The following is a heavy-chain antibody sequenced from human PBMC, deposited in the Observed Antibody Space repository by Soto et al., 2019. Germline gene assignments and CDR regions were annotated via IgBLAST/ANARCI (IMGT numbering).Heavy chain of an antibody. V-gene: IGHV4-4*02. CDR1: GGSIVNTNW. Sequence: SETLSLTCAVSGGSIVNTNWWSWVRQSPDKGLEWIGEVFHTGTTTYNPSLKSRVTLSVDKSKNQLSLKLTSVTAADTAVYYCARHWGRGAAGTCYNWGQGTLVTVSS. J-gene: IGHJ4*02. D-gene: IGHD6-13*01. CDR2: VFHTGTT. CDR3: ARHWGRGAAGTCYN.